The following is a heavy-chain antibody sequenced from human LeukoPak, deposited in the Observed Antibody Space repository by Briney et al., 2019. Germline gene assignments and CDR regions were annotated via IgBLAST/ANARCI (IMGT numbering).Heavy chain of an antibody. Sequence: PSETLSLTCSVSGDSITSGEYYWAWLRQPPGKGLEWLGSVYYSGSIKYNPSLKGRVSISRDMSKNQFSLNLNSVNATDTAVYYCARRDYAAWFDPWGQETLVTVSS. D-gene: IGHD4/OR15-4a*01. CDR3: ARRDYAAWFDP. CDR1: GDSITSGEYY. J-gene: IGHJ5*02. V-gene: IGHV4-39*07. CDR2: VYYSGSI.